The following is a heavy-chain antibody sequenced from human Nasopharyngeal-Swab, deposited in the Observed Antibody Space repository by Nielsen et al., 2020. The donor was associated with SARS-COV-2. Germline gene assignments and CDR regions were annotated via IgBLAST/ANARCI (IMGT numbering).Heavy chain of an antibody. Sequence: GSLRLSCTVSGGSISSGDYYWSWIRQPPGKGLEWIGYTYYSGSTNYNPSLKSRVTISVDTSKNQFSLKLSSVTAADTAVYYCARANYDSSGYYRYYFDYWGQGTLVTVSS. CDR1: GGSISSGDYY. CDR2: TYYSGST. J-gene: IGHJ4*02. V-gene: IGHV4-61*08. CDR3: ARANYDSSGYYRYYFDY. D-gene: IGHD3-22*01.